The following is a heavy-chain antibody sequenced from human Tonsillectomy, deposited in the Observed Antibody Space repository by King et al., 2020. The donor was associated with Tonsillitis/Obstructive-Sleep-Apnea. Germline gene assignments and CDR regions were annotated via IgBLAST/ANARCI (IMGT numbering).Heavy chain of an antibody. CDR2: IIPIFGTA. Sequence: VQLVEAGAEVKKPGSSVKVSCKASGGTFSSYAISWVRQAPGQGLEWMGGIIPIFGTANYAQKFQGRVTITADEFTSTAYMERSSLRSEDTAVYYCAADIVVGPYYYYMDVWGKGTTVTVSS. CDR1: GGTFSSYA. V-gene: IGHV1-69*01. J-gene: IGHJ6*03. D-gene: IGHD2-2*01. CDR3: AADIVVGPYYYYMDV.